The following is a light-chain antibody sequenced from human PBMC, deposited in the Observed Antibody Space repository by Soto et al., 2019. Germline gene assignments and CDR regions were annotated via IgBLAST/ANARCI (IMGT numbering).Light chain of an antibody. CDR2: DAS. V-gene: IGKV1-5*01. J-gene: IGKJ5*01. Sequence: DIRLTQSPSTLSASVGDRVTITCRASQSIHNWLAWYQQKPGKAPNLLIYDASNVETGVPSRFSGSASGTEFPLTISSLQPDDLATYYCQHYEYYPITFGQGTRLDI. CDR1: QSIHNW. CDR3: QHYEYYPIT.